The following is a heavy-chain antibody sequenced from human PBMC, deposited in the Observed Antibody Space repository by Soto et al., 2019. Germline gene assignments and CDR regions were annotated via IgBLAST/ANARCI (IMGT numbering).Heavy chain of an antibody. D-gene: IGHD3-3*01. CDR2: ISSSSSYI. CDR3: ARDLYYDFWSGYSDGGMDV. Sequence: GGSLRLSCAASGFTFSSYSMNWVRQAPGKGLEWVSSISSSSSYIYYADSVKGRFTISRDNAKNSLYLQMNNLRAEDTAVYYCARDLYYDFWSGYSDGGMDVWGQGTTVTVSS. J-gene: IGHJ6*02. V-gene: IGHV3-21*01. CDR1: GFTFSSYS.